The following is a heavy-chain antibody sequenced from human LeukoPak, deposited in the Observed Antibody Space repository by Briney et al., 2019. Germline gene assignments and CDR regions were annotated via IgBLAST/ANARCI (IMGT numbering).Heavy chain of an antibody. V-gene: IGHV3-43D*03. CDR3: AKGTTGSLDY. J-gene: IGHJ4*02. CDR1: GFTFDDYA. D-gene: IGHD4-17*01. CDR2: ISWDGGST. Sequence: GGSLSLSCAASGFTFDDYAMHWVRHAPGKGLEWVSLISWDGGSTYYADSVKGRFTISRDNSKNSLYLQMNSLRAEDTALYYCAKGTTGSLDYWGQGTLVTVSS.